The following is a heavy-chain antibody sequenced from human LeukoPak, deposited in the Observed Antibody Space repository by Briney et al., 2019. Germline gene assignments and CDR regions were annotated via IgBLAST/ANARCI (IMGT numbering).Heavy chain of an antibody. CDR3: AKVPPPG. CDR2: IKQDGSEK. J-gene: IGHJ4*02. CDR1: GFTFSSYW. Sequence: GGSLRLSCAASGFTFSSYWMSWVRQAPGKGLEWVANIKQDGSEKYYVDSVKGRFTISRDTSKNTLYLQMSSLRPEDTAMYYCAKVPPPGWGQGTLVAVSS. D-gene: IGHD3-10*01. V-gene: IGHV3-7*01.